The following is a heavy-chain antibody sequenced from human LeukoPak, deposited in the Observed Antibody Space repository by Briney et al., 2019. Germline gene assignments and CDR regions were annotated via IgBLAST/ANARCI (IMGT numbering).Heavy chain of an antibody. D-gene: IGHD6-19*01. J-gene: IGHJ4*02. V-gene: IGHV1-2*02. CDR2: INPNSGGT. CDR3: ARVELGQWLVLGGNDY. Sequence: GASVKVSCKASGHTFTAYYMFWVRQAPGQGLEWMGWINPNSGGTNYAPKFQGRVTMTRDTSISTAYMELSRLRSDDTAVYYCARVELGQWLVLGGNDYWGQGTLVTVSS. CDR1: GHTFTAYY.